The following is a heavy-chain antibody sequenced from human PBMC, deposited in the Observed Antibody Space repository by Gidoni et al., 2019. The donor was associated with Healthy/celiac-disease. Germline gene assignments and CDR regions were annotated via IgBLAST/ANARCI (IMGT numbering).Heavy chain of an antibody. V-gene: IGHV5-51*01. D-gene: IGHD2-21*01. CDR3: TRRMAGDLFDY. J-gene: IGHJ4*02. CDR1: GYSFTSYW. Sequence: EVQLVQSGAEVKKPGESLKISCKGSGYSFTSYWIGWVRQMPGKGLDWMRIIHPGDSDTRYSLLLQGQVTIPADKSISTAYLQWDSRTDSDASLCYCTRRMAGDLFDYWGQGTLVTVSS. CDR2: IHPGDSDT.